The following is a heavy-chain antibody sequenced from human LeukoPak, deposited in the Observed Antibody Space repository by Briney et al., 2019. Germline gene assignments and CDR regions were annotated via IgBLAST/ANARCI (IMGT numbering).Heavy chain of an antibody. J-gene: IGHJ4*02. Sequence: GESLRLSCAASGLTFSSYAMNWVRQAPGKGLEWVSAISGSGDNTYYADSVKGRFTISRDNSKNTLYMEMNSLRAEDTAVYYCAKGGRGSIATRPDYWGQGTLVTVSS. CDR2: ISGSGDNT. D-gene: IGHD6-6*01. CDR1: GLTFSSYA. CDR3: AKGGRGSIATRPDY. V-gene: IGHV3-23*01.